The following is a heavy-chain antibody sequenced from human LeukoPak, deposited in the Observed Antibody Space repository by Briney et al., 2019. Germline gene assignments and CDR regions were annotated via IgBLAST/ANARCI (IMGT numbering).Heavy chain of an antibody. CDR3: ARGRRLRGWFDP. Sequence: ASVKVSCKASGYTFTSYDINWVRQATGQGLEWMGWMNPNSGNTGHAQKFQGRVTMTRNTSISTAYMELSSLRSEDTAVYYCARGRRLRGWFDPWGQGTLVTVSS. V-gene: IGHV1-8*01. CDR2: MNPNSGNT. J-gene: IGHJ5*02. CDR1: GYTFTSYD. D-gene: IGHD1-14*01.